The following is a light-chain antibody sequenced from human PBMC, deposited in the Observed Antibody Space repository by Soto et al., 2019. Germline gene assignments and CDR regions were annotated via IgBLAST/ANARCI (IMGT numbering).Light chain of an antibody. CDR3: QQYHSSPWT. CDR2: GAF. V-gene: IGKV3-20*01. CDR1: QSVGSN. J-gene: IGKJ1*01. Sequence: EIVLTQSPGTQSLSPGGRATLSCRASQSVGSNLAWYQQKPGQAPRLLFYGAFNRASGIPDRFSGSGSGTDFTLTISRVEPVDFAVYSCQQYHSSPWTFGQGTKVDIK.